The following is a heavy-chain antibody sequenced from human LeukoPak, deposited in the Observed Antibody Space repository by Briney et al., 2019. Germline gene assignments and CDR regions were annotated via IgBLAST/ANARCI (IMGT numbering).Heavy chain of an antibody. CDR3: APDSRTRGYNYGTIDY. J-gene: IGHJ4*02. V-gene: IGHV3-33*05. CDR1: GFPFSIYG. CDR2: ISYDGSKE. D-gene: IGHD5-18*01. Sequence: GGCLRLSCAAHGFPFSIYGMHSVRQAPGKGLEWEAAISYDGSKEYSADSVKGRFTISRDSSKKTLYLQMNSLRAEDTAIYYCAPDSRTRGYNYGTIDYWGQGTLVTVSS.